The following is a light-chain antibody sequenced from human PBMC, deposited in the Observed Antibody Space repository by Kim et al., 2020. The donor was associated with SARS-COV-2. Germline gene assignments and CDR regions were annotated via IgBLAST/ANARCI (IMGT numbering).Light chain of an antibody. J-gene: IGKJ5*01. V-gene: IGKV1-33*01. CDR2: DAS. CDR3: QQYGDFPIT. Sequence: ASVGDRVTITFQASQDIGNFLNWYQQKPGKAPNLLIYDASKLQRGVPSRFSGSGSGTHFTFTIGTLQPDDIATYYCQQYGDFPITFAQGTRLEIK. CDR1: QDIGNF.